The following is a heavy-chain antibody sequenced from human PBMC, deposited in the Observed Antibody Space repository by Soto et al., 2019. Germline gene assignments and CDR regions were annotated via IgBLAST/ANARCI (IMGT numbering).Heavy chain of an antibody. CDR1: GYTFTSYA. Sequence: ASVKVSCKASGYTFTSYAMHWVRQAPGQRLEWMGWINAGNGNTKYSQKFQGRVTITRDTSASTAYMELSSLRSEDTAVYYCARDIVVVPAAIYRMDVWGQGTTVTVSS. J-gene: IGHJ6*02. CDR2: INAGNGNT. V-gene: IGHV1-3*01. D-gene: IGHD2-2*02. CDR3: ARDIVVVPAAIYRMDV.